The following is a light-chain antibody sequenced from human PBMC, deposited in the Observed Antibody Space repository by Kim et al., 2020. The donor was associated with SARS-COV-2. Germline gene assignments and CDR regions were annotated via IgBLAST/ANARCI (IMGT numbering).Light chain of an antibody. CDR1: QSVSSN. CDR3: QQYNNWPPKYT. J-gene: IGKJ2*01. Sequence: SPGESATLPCRASQSVSSNLAWYQQKPGQAPRLLIYGASTRATGIPARFSGSGSGTEFTLTISSLQSEDFAVYYCQQYNNWPPKYTFGQGTKLEIK. V-gene: IGKV3-15*01. CDR2: GAS.